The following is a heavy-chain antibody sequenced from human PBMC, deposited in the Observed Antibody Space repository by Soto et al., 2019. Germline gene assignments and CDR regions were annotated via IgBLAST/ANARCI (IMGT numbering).Heavy chain of an antibody. CDR1: GYTFTSYY. D-gene: IGHD6-19*01. CDR2: INPSGGSR. CDR3: AREKGAYSSCWNSLDAFDI. Sequence: QVQLVQSGAEVKKPGASVKVSCKASGYTFTSYYMHWVRQAPGQGLEWMGIINPSGGSRSYEQKFQGRVTMTRDTSTSTVYMELSSLRSEDTAVYYCAREKGAYSSCWNSLDAFDIWGQGTMITVSS. J-gene: IGHJ3*02. V-gene: IGHV1-46*01.